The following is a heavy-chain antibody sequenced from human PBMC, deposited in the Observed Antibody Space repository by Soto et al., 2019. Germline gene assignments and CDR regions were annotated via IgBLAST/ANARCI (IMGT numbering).Heavy chain of an antibody. J-gene: IGHJ4*02. D-gene: IGHD3-22*01. CDR1: GYTFTSYY. CDR3: ARVRRSSGYYYGY. CDR2: INPSGGST. V-gene: IGHV1-46*01. Sequence: ASVRVSCRASGYTFTSYYMHWVRQAPGQGLEWMGIINPSGGSTSYAQKFQGRVTMTRDTSTSTVYMERSSLRSEDTAVYYCARVRRSSGYYYGYWGQGTPVTVSS.